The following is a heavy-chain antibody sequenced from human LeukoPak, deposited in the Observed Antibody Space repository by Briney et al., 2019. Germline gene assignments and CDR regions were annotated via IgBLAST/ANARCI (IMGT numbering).Heavy chain of an antibody. CDR3: ARGSLVSIAARPVVPVFLPFDP. J-gene: IGHJ5*02. CDR2: INPNSGGT. V-gene: IGHV1-2*02. CDR1: GYTFTGYY. D-gene: IGHD6-6*01. Sequence: ASVKVSCKASGYTFTGYYMHWVRQAHGQGLEWMGWINPNSGGTNYAQKFQGRVTMTRDTSISTAYMELSRLRSDDTAVYYCARGSLVSIAARPVVPVFLPFDPWGQGTLVTVSS.